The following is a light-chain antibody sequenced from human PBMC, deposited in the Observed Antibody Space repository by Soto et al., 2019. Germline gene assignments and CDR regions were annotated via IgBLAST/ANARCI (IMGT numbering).Light chain of an antibody. CDR3: QQYNIWPWT. Sequence: EMVMTQSPATLSVSPGERATLSCRASQSVSSNLAWYQQKPGQAPRLLIYGASTRATGIPARFSGSGSGTEFTLTISSLQAEDFAVYYCQQYNIWPWTLGQGTKVDIK. CDR1: QSVSSN. V-gene: IGKV3-15*01. J-gene: IGKJ1*01. CDR2: GAS.